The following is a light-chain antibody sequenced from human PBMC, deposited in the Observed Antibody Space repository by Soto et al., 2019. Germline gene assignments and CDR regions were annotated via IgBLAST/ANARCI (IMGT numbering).Light chain of an antibody. CDR2: GAS. J-gene: IGKJ1*01. CDR1: QSISSN. CDR3: QHYNNWPPCT. V-gene: IGKV3-15*01. Sequence: EIVMTQSPATVSVSPGERATLSCRASQSISSNLAWYQQKPGQAPRLLIYGASTRATGIPARFSGSGSGTEFTITIRSLQSEDFFVCYCQHYNNWPPCTFGQGTKVEFK.